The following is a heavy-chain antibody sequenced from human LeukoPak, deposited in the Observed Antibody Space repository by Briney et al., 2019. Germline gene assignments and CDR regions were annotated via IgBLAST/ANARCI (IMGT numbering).Heavy chain of an antibody. CDR3: ESGNSRRVDY. D-gene: IGHD4-23*01. J-gene: IGHJ4*02. CDR2: ISYDGSNK. V-gene: IGHV3-30-3*01. CDR1: GFTFISYA. Sequence: GGSLRLSCAASGFTFISYAMHWVRQAPGKGLEWVAVISYDGSNKYYADSVKGRFTISRDNSKNTLYLQMNSLRAEDTAVYYCESGNSRRVDYWGQGTLVTVFS.